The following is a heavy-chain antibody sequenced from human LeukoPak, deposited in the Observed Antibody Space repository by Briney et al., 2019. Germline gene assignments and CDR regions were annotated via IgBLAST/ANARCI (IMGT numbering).Heavy chain of an antibody. V-gene: IGHV1-8*01. CDR1: GYTFTSFD. CDR3: ARAHCRENMPAADTGCWFDP. J-gene: IGHJ5*02. Sequence: ASVTVSCMASGYTFTSFDINWVQQATGQGLEWMGWVNPNSGNTGFAQKYQGRVSMTRSTSISTAYMELSSLRSEDTAVYYCARAHCRENMPAADTGCWFDPWGQGTLVTVSS. CDR2: VNPNSGNT. D-gene: IGHD6-13*01.